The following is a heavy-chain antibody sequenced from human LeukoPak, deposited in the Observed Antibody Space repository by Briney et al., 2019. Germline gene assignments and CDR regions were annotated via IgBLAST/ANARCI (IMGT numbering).Heavy chain of an antibody. CDR3: ARDFMVATRHNWFDP. CDR2: IIPILGIA. J-gene: IGHJ5*02. V-gene: IGHV1-69*04. Sequence: SSVKVSYKASGGTFSSYTISWVRQAPGQGLEWMERIIPILGIANYAQKFQGRVTITADKSTSTAYMELSSLRSEDTAVYYCARDFMVATRHNWFDPWGQGTLVTVSS. D-gene: IGHD5-12*01. CDR1: GGTFSSYT.